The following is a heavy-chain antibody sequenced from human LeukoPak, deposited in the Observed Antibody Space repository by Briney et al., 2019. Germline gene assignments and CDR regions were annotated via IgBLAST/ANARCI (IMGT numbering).Heavy chain of an antibody. Sequence: PGGSLRLSCAASGFPFSSCWLGWVRQAPGKGLEWVANIKQDGSETYYVDSVRGRFTISRDNARNSLHLQMNSLRAEDTAVYYCARSPIDRPRWGYFFDYWGQGTLVTVSS. V-gene: IGHV3-7*01. CDR3: ARSPIDRPRWGYFFDY. CDR2: IKQDGSET. D-gene: IGHD2-21*01. CDR1: GFPFSSCW. J-gene: IGHJ4*02.